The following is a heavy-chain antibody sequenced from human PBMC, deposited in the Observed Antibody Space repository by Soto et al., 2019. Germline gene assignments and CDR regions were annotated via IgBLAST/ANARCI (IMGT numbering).Heavy chain of an antibody. Sequence: SXMVSCKASGYSFTRYYMHWVRQAPGQGLEWMGIINPSGGSTSYAQKFQGRVTMTRDTSTSTVYMELSSLRSEDTAVYYCARDKWGRVLYGMDVWGQGTTVTVS. CDR1: GYSFTRYY. CDR2: INPSGGST. CDR3: ARDKWGRVLYGMDV. D-gene: IGHD7-27*01. J-gene: IGHJ6*02. V-gene: IGHV1-46*01.